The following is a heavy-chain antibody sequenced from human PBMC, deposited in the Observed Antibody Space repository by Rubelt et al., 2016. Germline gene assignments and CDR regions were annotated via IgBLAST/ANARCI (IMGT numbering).Heavy chain of an antibody. V-gene: IGHV4-39*07. J-gene: IGHJ5*02. CDR3: AREVPVDGTAFDP. CDR2: ISYSGST. CDR1: GGSISSTNNY. D-gene: IGHD6-19*01. Sequence: QLQLQESGPGLVKPSETLSLTCTVSGGSISSTNNYWAWIRQPPGKGLEWIGSISYSGSTYYNPSLKSRVTISVDTSKNQFSLKLTSVTAADTAVYYCAREVPVDGTAFDPWGQGTLVTVSS.